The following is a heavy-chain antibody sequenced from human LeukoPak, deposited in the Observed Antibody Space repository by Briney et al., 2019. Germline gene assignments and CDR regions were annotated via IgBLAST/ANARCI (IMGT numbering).Heavy chain of an antibody. CDR2: ISSSGSTI. Sequence: PGGSLRLSCAASGFTFSDYYMNWIRQAPGKGLEWVSYISSSGSTINYADSVKGRFTISRDNAKNSVYLQMSSLRAEDTAVYYCARRRKYSSSWFDYWGQGTLVTVSS. D-gene: IGHD6-13*01. J-gene: IGHJ5*01. CDR3: ARRRKYSSSWFDY. V-gene: IGHV3-11*04. CDR1: GFTFSDYY.